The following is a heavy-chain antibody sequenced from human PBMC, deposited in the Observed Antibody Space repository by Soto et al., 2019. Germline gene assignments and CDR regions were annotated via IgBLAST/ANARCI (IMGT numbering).Heavy chain of an antibody. CDR1: GFTFSNYG. Sequence: ASVKVSCKASGFTFSNYGLNWVRQAPGQGLEWMGWVSANNGHTNYTQNLQGRVSMTTDTSTSTAYMELRGLRFDDTAVYYCARDIESVTAKHFFYYYAMDVWGQGTTVTVSS. D-gene: IGHD2-8*01. CDR3: ARDIESVTAKHFFYYYAMDV. CDR2: VSANNGHT. J-gene: IGHJ6*02. V-gene: IGHV1-18*01.